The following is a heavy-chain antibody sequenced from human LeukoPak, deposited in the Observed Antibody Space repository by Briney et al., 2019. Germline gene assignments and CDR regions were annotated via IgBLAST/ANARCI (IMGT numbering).Heavy chain of an antibody. V-gene: IGHV4-59*01. CDR2: IYYSGST. Sequence: PSETLSLTCTVSAAPITSYYWSWIRQPPGKGLEWIGYIYYSGSTNYNPSLKSRVAISVDTSKNQVSLRLSSVTAADTAVYYCARGGSIVGATPYDAFDIWGQGTVVTVS. CDR3: ARGGSIVGATPYDAFDI. CDR1: AAPITSYY. J-gene: IGHJ3*02. D-gene: IGHD1-26*01.